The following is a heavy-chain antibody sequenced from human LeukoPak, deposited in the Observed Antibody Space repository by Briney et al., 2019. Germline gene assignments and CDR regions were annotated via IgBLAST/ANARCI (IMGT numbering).Heavy chain of an antibody. V-gene: IGHV3-30*18. CDR1: GFTFSSYG. J-gene: IGHJ4*02. CDR2: ISYDGSNK. CDR3: AKRVKRSAHFDY. Sequence: GRSLRLSCAASGFTFSSYGMHWVRQAPGKGREWVAVISYDGSNKYYADSVKGRFTISRDNSKNTLYLQMNSLRAEDTAVYYCAKRVKRSAHFDYWGQGTLVTVSS.